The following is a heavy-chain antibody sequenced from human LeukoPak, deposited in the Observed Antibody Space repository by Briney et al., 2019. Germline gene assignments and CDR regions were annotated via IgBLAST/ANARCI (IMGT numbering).Heavy chain of an antibody. D-gene: IGHD6-19*01. J-gene: IGHJ4*02. Sequence: ASVKVSCKASGYTFTDYYIHWVRQAPGQGLEWMGWMNANSGGTKYAQKFQGRVTMTRETSISTAYMELSRLGSVDTAVYYCARENSDWAFDYWGQETLVSVSS. CDR1: GYTFTDYY. V-gene: IGHV1-2*02. CDR3: ARENSDWAFDY. CDR2: MNANSGGT.